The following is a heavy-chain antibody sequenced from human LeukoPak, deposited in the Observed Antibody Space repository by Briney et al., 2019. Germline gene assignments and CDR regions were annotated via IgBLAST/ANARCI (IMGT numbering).Heavy chain of an antibody. CDR3: ARVRWVAAAGRTPFDY. Sequence: ASVKVSYKASGYTFTGYYMHWVRQAPGQGLVWMGRINPNSGGTNYAQKFQGRVTMTRDTSISTAYMELSRLRSDDTAVYYCARVRWVAAAGRTPFDYWGQGTLVTVSS. V-gene: IGHV1-2*06. CDR1: GYTFTGYY. J-gene: IGHJ4*02. CDR2: INPNSGGT. D-gene: IGHD6-13*01.